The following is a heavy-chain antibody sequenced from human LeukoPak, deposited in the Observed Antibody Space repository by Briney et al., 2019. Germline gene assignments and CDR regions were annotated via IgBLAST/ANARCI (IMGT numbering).Heavy chain of an antibody. J-gene: IGHJ4*02. CDR3: ARDFSMMNFDY. CDR2: IYDTGST. D-gene: IGHD2/OR15-2a*01. Sequence: SETLSLTCTVSGDSIRSNNYYWGWIRQPPGKGLEWIGSIYDTGSTFYNPSLKSRVIISVDTSKNQFSLKLSSVTAADTAVYYCARDFSMMNFDYWGQGTLVTVSS. CDR1: GDSIRSNNYY. V-gene: IGHV4-39*02.